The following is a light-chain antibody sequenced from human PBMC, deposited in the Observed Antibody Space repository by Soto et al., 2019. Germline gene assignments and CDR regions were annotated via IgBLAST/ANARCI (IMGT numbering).Light chain of an antibody. CDR3: QQYGSSGT. V-gene: IGKV3-20*01. CDR1: QSVSNNY. CDR2: GAS. Sequence: EIVLTQSPGTLSLSPGERATLSCRASQSVSNNYLAWYQQKPGQDPRLLIYGASNRANGIPDRVSGSGSGKDFTLTISRLEPEDFAVYYCQQYGSSGTFGQGTKV. J-gene: IGKJ1*01.